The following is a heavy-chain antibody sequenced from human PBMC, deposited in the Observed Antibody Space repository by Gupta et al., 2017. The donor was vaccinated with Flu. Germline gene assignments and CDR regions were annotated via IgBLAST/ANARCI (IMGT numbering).Heavy chain of an antibody. V-gene: IGHV3-23*01. J-gene: IGHJ4*02. CDR3: SKGGGTGNSDF. D-gene: IGHD1-1*01. CDR1: GFTFRLPA. Sequence: EVHLLDSGGGLVQPGGSLRLSCAASGFTFRLPAMTWVRQAPGKGLEWLSTISGSGSPTFYADSVRGRFTIFRDNSKNTVYLQMNSLRVDDTAVYFCSKGGGTGNSDFWGQGTRVTVSS. CDR2: ISGSGSPT.